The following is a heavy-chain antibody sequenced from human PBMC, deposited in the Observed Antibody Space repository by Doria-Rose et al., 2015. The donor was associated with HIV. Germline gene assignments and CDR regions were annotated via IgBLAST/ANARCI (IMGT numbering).Heavy chain of an antibody. V-gene: IGHV2-26*01. CDR1: GVSLSSPGMG. Sequence: QVTLKESGPVLVKPTETLTLTCTVSGVSLSSPGMGVSWIRQPPGKGLEWLANIFSDYERSYKSSLKSRLTISSATSKSQVVVTMTDIDPVDTATYYCARIKSSRWYHKYYFDFWGQGTLVIVSA. D-gene: IGHD6-13*01. J-gene: IGHJ4*02. CDR2: IFSDYER. CDR3: ARIKSSRWYHKYYFDF.